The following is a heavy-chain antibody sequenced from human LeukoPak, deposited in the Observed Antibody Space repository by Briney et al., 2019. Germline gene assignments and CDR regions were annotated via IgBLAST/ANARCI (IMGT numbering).Heavy chain of an antibody. J-gene: IGHJ4*02. V-gene: IGHV3-48*02. Sequence: GGSLRLSCVASGFTFGGYTINWVRQAPGKGLEWVSYISSGSSTIYYADSVKGRFTISRDNAKNSLYLQMNSLRDEDTAVYYCARETRGYSSSWTPGDYWGQGTLVTVSS. CDR2: ISSGSSTI. CDR3: ARETRGYSSSWTPGDY. CDR1: GFTFGGYT. D-gene: IGHD6-13*01.